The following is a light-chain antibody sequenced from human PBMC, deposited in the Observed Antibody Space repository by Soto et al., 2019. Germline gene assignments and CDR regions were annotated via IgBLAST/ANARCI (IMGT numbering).Light chain of an antibody. CDR3: QQHASSPRT. CDR2: DAS. Sequence: EVLLTQAPGTLSLSPGDRATLSCRASQSVSGSYLAWYQQKPGQAPRLLIYDASSSATGSPDRFSGSGSGTDFTLTISRLEPEDFAVYYCQQHASSPRTFGQGTKVDI. J-gene: IGKJ1*01. CDR1: QSVSGSY. V-gene: IGKV3-20*01.